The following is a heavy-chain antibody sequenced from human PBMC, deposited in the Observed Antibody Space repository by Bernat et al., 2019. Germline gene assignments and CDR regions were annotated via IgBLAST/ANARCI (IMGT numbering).Heavy chain of an antibody. Sequence: QLQLQESGPGLVKPSETLSLTCTVSGGSISSSSYYWGWIRQPPGKGLEWIGSIYYSGSTYYNPSLKSRVTISVDTSKNQFSLKLSSVTAADTAVYYWARHRYDFWSGWNWFDPWGQGTLVTVSS. D-gene: IGHD3-3*01. V-gene: IGHV4-39*01. J-gene: IGHJ5*02. CDR2: IYYSGST. CDR3: ARHRYDFWSGWNWFDP. CDR1: GGSISSSSYY.